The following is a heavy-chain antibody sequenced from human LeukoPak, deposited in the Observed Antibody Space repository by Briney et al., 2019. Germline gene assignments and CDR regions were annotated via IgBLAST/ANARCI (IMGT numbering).Heavy chain of an antibody. CDR3: ARLSGWYFFDS. J-gene: IGHJ4*02. Sequence: GGSLRLSCAASGFTVSSNYMSWVRQAPGKGLEWVSVIYSGGSTYYADSVKGRFTISSDNSKNTLYLQMNSLRAEDTAVYYCARLSGWYFFDSWGQGTLVTVSS. D-gene: IGHD6-19*01. CDR1: GFTVSSNY. V-gene: IGHV3-66*01. CDR2: IYSGGST.